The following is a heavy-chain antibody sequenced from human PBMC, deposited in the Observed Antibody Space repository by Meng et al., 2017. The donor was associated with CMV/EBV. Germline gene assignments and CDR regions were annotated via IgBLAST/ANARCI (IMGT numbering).Heavy chain of an antibody. D-gene: IGHD2-2*01. V-gene: IGHV1-8*03. CDR1: GYTFTSYD. J-gene: IGHJ5*02. CDR2: MNPNSGNT. Sequence: SVKVSRKASGYTFTSYDINWVRQATGQGLEGMGWMNPNSGNTGYAQKFQGRVTITRNTSISTAYMELSSLRSEDTAVYYCARGLERGPYCSSTSCYENWFDPWGQGTLVTVSS. CDR3: ARGLERGPYCSSTSCYENWFDP.